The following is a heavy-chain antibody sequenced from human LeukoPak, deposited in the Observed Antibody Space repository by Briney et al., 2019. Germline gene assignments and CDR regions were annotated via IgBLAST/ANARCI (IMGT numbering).Heavy chain of an antibody. CDR1: GYTFSSYY. J-gene: IGHJ4*02. D-gene: IGHD4-17*01. Sequence: ASVKVSCKASGYTFSSYYIHWVRQAPGQGLEWVGIIIPSDGSTTYAQKLQGRVTMTRDTSTSTVYMELSSLRSEDTAVYYCAIASTTVTTFYYWGQGTLVTVSS. V-gene: IGHV1-46*01. CDR3: AIASTTVTTFYY. CDR2: IIPSDGST.